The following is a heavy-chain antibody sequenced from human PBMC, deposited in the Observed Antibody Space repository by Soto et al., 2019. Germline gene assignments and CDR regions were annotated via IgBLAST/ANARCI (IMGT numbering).Heavy chain of an antibody. J-gene: IGHJ4*02. Sequence: QMQLQESGPGLVKPSDTLSLTCAVSGYSISSSNWWGWIRQPPGKGLEWIGYIYYSGSTYYTPSLKRRVTMSVDTSNNQFALSLNSVTDVDTAGYYCASKHISRYYFDYWGQGTLVTVSS. CDR2: IYYSGST. D-gene: IGHD2-21*01. V-gene: IGHV4-28*01. CDR1: GYSISSSNW. CDR3: ASKHISRYYFDY.